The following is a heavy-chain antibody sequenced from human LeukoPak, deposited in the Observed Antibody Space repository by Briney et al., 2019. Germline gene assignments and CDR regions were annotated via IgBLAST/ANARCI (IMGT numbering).Heavy chain of an antibody. D-gene: IGHD6-6*01. V-gene: IGHV5-51*01. CDR3: ARARGSSSPTPYYYYYMDV. Sequence: GESLKISCQGSGYSFTSYWIGWVRQMPGKGLEWMGIIYPGDSDTRYSPSFQGQVTISADKSISTAYLQWSSLKASDTAMYYCARARGSSSPTPYYYYYMDVWGKGTTVTVSS. CDR1: GYSFTSYW. CDR2: IYPGDSDT. J-gene: IGHJ6*03.